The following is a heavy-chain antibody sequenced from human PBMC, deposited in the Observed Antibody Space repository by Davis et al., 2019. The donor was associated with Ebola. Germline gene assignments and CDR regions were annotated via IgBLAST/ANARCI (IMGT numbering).Heavy chain of an antibody. V-gene: IGHV4-39*01. CDR2: IYYSGST. CDR1: GGSISSSSYY. J-gene: IGHJ2*01. D-gene: IGHD5-18*01. Sequence: PSETLSLTCTVSGGSISSSSYYWGWIRQPPGKGLEWIGSIYYSGSTYYNPSLKSRVTISVDTSKNQFSLKLSSVTAADTAVYYCASPDTAMVPDWYFDLWGRGTLVTASS. CDR3: ASPDTAMVPDWYFDL.